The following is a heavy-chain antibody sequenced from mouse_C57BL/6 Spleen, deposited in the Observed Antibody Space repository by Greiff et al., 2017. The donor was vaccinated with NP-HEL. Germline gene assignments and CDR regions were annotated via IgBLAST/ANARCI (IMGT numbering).Heavy chain of an antibody. CDR1: GFTFSSYA. Sequence: EVKLVESGGGLVKPGGSLKLSCAASGFTFSSYAMSWVRQTPEKRLEWVATISDGGSYTYYPDNVKGRFTISRDNAKNNLYLQMSHLKSEDTAMYYCAVGGYYGSSSWYFDVWGTGTTVTVSS. V-gene: IGHV5-4*03. D-gene: IGHD1-1*01. CDR2: ISDGGSYT. CDR3: AVGGYYGSSSWYFDV. J-gene: IGHJ1*03.